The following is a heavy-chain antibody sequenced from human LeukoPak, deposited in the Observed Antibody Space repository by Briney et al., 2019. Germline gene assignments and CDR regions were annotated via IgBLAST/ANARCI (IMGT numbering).Heavy chain of an antibody. CDR1: GFTFSGYG. V-gene: IGHV3-30*02. J-gene: IGHJ4*02. CDR2: IRYDGSNK. D-gene: IGHD6-6*01. CDR3: AKDPGSSASGDFYYFDY. Sequence: GGSLRLSCAASGFTFSGYGMHWVRQAPGKGLEWVAFIRYDGSNKYYAESVKGRFTISRDNSKNTLYLQMNSLRAEDTTVYYCAKDPGSSASGDFYYFDYWGQGTLVTVSS.